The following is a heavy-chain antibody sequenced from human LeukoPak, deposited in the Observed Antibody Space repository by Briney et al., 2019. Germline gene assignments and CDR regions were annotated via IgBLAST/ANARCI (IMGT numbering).Heavy chain of an antibody. CDR1: GYTFTGYY. D-gene: IGHD6-19*01. V-gene: IGHV1-2*06. Sequence: ASVKVSCKASGYTFTGYYMHWVRQAPGQGLEWMGRINPNSGGTNYAQKFQGRVTMTRDTSISTAYMEPSRLRSDDTAVYYCARGRMAVAGNPDYWGQGTLVTVSS. CDR3: ARGRMAVAGNPDY. J-gene: IGHJ4*02. CDR2: INPNSGGT.